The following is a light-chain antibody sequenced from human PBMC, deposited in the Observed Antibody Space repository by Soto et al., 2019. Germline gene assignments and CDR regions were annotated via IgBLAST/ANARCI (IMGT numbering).Light chain of an antibody. CDR2: KAS. J-gene: IGKJ2*01. Sequence: DIQMTQSPSTLSASVGDRVTITCRASQSISERLAWYQQKPGKAPKLLIYKASNLETGVPSRFSGSGSGTEFTLTISSLQPDDLATYYCQQYNSYSYTFGQGTKLEI. CDR1: QSISER. V-gene: IGKV1-5*03. CDR3: QQYNSYSYT.